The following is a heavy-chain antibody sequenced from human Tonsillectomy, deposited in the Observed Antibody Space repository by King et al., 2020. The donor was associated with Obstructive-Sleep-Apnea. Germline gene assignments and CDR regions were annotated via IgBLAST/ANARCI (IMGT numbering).Heavy chain of an antibody. CDR1: DLPFSSSS. CDR2: MTSTGTYI. D-gene: IGHD3-10*01. CDR3: AREEDFGSGNYYSTFDY. Sequence: VQLVESGGGLVKPGGSLRLSCVVSDLPFSSSSMNWVRQAPGKGLEWVSSMTSTGTYIYSADSVKGRFPISGDYAKNSLCLKMNRLTVYDTAVYYCAREEDFGSGNYYSTFDYWGQGTLVTVSS. J-gene: IGHJ4*02. V-gene: IGHV3-21*01.